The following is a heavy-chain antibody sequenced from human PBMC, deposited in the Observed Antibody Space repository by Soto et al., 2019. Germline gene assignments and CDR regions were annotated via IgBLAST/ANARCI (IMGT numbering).Heavy chain of an antibody. Sequence: GASVKVSCKASGYTFTSYYMHWVRQAPGQGLEWMGIINPSGGSTRYAQKFQGRVTMTRDTSTSTVYMELNSLRAEDTAVYYCARSYYYDSSGYYRSFFQHWGQGTLVTVSS. CDR1: GYTFTSYY. CDR3: ARSYYYDSSGYYRSFFQH. J-gene: IGHJ1*01. V-gene: IGHV1-46*01. D-gene: IGHD3-22*01. CDR2: INPSGGST.